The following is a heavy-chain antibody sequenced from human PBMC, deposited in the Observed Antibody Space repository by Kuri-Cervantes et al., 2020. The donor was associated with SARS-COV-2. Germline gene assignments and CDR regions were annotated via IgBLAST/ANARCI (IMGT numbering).Heavy chain of an antibody. D-gene: IGHD6-13*01. Sequence: ASVKVSCKASGYIFTSYYLHWVRQAPGQGLEWMGVINPTVGDTTYAQKFQGRVTMTRDTSTSTVYVEPSSLRSEDTAVYYCAIHNSSPADYYYYYYMDVWGKGTTVTVSS. CDR3: AIHNSSPADYYYYYYMDV. CDR2: INPTVGDT. V-gene: IGHV1-46*01. J-gene: IGHJ6*03. CDR1: GYIFTSYY.